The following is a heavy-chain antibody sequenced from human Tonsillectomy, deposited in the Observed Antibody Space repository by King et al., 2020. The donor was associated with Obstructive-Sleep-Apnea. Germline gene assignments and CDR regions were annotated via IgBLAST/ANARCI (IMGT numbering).Heavy chain of an antibody. D-gene: IGHD3-10*01. J-gene: IGHJ6*02. CDR2: ISGRGGST. CDR1: GFTFSSYA. V-gene: IGHV3-23*04. CDR3: AKDSSGSLYGMDV. Sequence: VQLVESGGGLVQPGGSLRLSCAASGFTFSSYAMSWVRQAPGKGLEWVSAISGRGGSTYYADSVKGRFTISRDSSKKTLYLQMNRLRAEDTAVYYCAKDSSGSLYGMDVWGQGTTVTVSS.